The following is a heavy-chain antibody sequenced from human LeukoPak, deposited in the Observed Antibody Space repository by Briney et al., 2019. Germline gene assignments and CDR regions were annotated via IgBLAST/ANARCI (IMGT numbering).Heavy chain of an antibody. CDR2: INPSGGNT. CDR1: GYTFTSYY. J-gene: IGHJ4*02. V-gene: IGHV1-46*01. Sequence: SVKVSCKASGYTFTSYYMNWVRQAPGQGLEWMGMINPSGGNTNYAQKFQGRVTMTTDTSTGTVYMELRSLRSEDTAVYYCARGARIWLQFKTSAGFDYWGQGTPLTVSS. CDR3: ARGARIWLQFKTSAGFDY. D-gene: IGHD5-24*01.